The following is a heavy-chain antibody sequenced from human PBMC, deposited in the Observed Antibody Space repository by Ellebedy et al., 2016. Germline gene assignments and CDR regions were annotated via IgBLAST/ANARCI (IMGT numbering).Heavy chain of an antibody. Sequence: GESLKISCAASGFTFSSYWMSWLRQAPGKGLEWVANIKQDGRETRYVDSVKGRFTISRDNAKNSLYLQMNSLRAEDTAVYYCARLGHGSGSSDWFDPWGQGTLVTVSS. CDR2: IKQDGRET. J-gene: IGHJ5*02. CDR3: ARLGHGSGSSDWFDP. CDR1: GFTFSSYW. D-gene: IGHD3-10*01. V-gene: IGHV3-7*01.